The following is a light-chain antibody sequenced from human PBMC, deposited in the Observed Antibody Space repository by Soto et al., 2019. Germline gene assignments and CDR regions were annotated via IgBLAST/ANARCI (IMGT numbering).Light chain of an antibody. CDR2: DNN. CDR3: GTWDSSLSAVV. V-gene: IGLV1-51*01. CDR1: SSNIGNNY. Sequence: QSVLTQPPSVSAAPGQKVTISCSGSSSNIGNNYVSWYQQLPGTAPKLLIYDNNKRPSGIPDRLSGSKSGTSATLGITGLQTGDEADYYCGTWDSSLSAVVFGGGTKLTVL. J-gene: IGLJ2*01.